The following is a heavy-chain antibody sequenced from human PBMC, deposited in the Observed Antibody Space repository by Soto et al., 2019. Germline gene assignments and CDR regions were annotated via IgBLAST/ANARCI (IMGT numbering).Heavy chain of an antibody. CDR1: GFTLSGRS. CDR3: ARGWFGPDV. V-gene: IGHV3-74*01. CDR2: IDSSGTDS. Sequence: EVQLVESGGGLVQPGGSLRLSCAASGFTLSGRSTHWVRQAPGKGLVYVSGIDSSGTDSSYADSVKGRFTSSRDNAKNMLFLQMNSLRVEDTAVYYCARGWFGPDVWGKGTTVTVSS. D-gene: IGHD3-10*01. J-gene: IGHJ6*04.